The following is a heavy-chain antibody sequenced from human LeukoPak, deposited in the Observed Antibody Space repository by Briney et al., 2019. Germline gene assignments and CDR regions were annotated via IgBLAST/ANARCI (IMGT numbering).Heavy chain of an antibody. J-gene: IGHJ4*02. Sequence: GASVKVSCKASGYTFTSYDINWVRQATGQGPEWMGCMTPDSGYTVYAQNFQGRVTMTRDTSISTAYMELSSLRSEDSAVYYCSKGWSRDDSWGQGTLVTVSS. D-gene: IGHD1-1*01. CDR2: MTPDSGYT. CDR1: GYTFTSYD. CDR3: SKGWSRDDS. V-gene: IGHV1-8*01.